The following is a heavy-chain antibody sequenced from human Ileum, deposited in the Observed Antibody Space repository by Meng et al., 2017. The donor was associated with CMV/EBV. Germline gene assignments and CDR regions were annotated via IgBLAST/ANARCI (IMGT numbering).Heavy chain of an antibody. CDR2: LDTSRST. J-gene: IGHJ4*02. CDR3: AQMPTNRRLYFDY. Sequence: QVRLSVSGSGLLKSSATLSLTCTESGSSIGTFYWRCIRQPAGKELEWIVLLDTSRSTHDNSSLKSRVTMSVDTSKKQFSLKLTSVTAANTAIYYCAQMPTNRRLYFDYCGQGILVTVSS. D-gene: IGHD5-24*01. V-gene: IGHV4-4*07. CDR1: GSSIGTFY.